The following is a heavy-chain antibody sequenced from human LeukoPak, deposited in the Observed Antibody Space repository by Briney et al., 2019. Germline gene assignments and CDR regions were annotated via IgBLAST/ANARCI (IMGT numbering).Heavy chain of an antibody. CDR1: GYSFSNYW. D-gene: IGHD2-21*02. Sequence: GASLKISCKGSGYSFSNYWIGWVRQMAGKGLEWLGIIYPGDSDTRYSPSFQGQVTISADESISTAYLQWSSLKASDTAMYYCARRSYCGGDCYSDYWGQGTLVTVSS. CDR2: IYPGDSDT. V-gene: IGHV5-51*01. J-gene: IGHJ4*02. CDR3: ARRSYCGGDCYSDY.